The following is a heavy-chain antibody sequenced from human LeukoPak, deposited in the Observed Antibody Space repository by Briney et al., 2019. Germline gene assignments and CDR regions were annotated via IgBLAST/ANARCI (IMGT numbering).Heavy chain of an antibody. Sequence: PGGSLRLSCAASGYTFSRNAMHWVRQAPGKGLEWVAIIWSDGSDQYYADSLRGRFTISRDNSKNTLYLQINSLRAEDTAMYYCAREDSGRWGHFDYWGQGTLVTVSS. V-gene: IGHV3-33*01. D-gene: IGHD1-26*01. J-gene: IGHJ4*02. CDR1: GYTFSRNA. CDR2: IWSDGSDQ. CDR3: AREDSGRWGHFDY.